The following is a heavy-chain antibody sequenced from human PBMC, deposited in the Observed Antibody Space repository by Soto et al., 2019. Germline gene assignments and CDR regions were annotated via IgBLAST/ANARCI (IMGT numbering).Heavy chain of an antibody. V-gene: IGHV1-58*01. D-gene: IGHD5-12*01. Sequence: GASVKVSCKASGFTFTSSAVQWVRQARGQRLEWIGWIVVGSGNTNYAQKFQERVTITRDMTTSTAYMELSSLRSEDTAVYYCGYVSYYYYGMDVWGQGTTVTVSS. J-gene: IGHJ6*02. CDR2: IVVGSGNT. CDR3: GYVSYYYYGMDV. CDR1: GFTFTSSA.